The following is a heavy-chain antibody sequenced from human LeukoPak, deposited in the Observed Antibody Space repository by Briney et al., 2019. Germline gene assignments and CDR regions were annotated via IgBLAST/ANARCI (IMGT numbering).Heavy chain of an antibody. CDR1: GYTFTSYD. J-gene: IGHJ5*02. Sequence: ASVKVSCKASGYTFTSYDINWVRQATGQGLEWMGWMNPNRGNTGYAQKFQGRVTMTRNTSISTAYMELSSLRSEDTAVYYCASRDCSGGSCYAGFDPWGQGTLVTVSS. CDR2: MNPNRGNT. CDR3: ASRDCSGGSCYAGFDP. D-gene: IGHD2-15*01. V-gene: IGHV1-8*01.